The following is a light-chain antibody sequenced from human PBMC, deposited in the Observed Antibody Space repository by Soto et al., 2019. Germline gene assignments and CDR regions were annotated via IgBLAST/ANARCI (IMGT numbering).Light chain of an antibody. Sequence: EIVLTQSPATLSLSPGERATLSCRASQTVNIYLAWYQQKPGQAPRLLIYDASNRATDIPPRFSGSGSGTDFTLTISSLEPEDFAVYYCQQRNYWLITFGQGTRLEIK. CDR3: QQRNYWLIT. J-gene: IGKJ5*01. V-gene: IGKV3-11*01. CDR2: DAS. CDR1: QTVNIY.